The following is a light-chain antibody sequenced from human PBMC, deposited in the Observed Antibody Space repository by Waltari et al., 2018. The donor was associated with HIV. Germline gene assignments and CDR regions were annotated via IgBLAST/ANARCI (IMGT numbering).Light chain of an antibody. CDR3: QSADASDTFLWV. Sequence: SYELTQTPSVSVSPGQTARITCSGGGLSKQYTYWYKQRPGQAPVVVIYKDSERPSGLPERSSGSSSGTTVTLTISGVQAEDEADYYCQSADASDTFLWVFGGGTKVTVL. CDR2: KDS. CDR1: GLSKQY. J-gene: IGLJ3*02. V-gene: IGLV3-25*03.